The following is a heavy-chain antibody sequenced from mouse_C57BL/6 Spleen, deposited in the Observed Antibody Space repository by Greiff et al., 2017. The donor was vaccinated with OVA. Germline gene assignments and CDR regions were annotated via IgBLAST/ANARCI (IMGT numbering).Heavy chain of an antibody. CDR3: ARGDFTTVVDY. D-gene: IGHD1-1*01. CDR1: GYAFSSYW. Sequence: QVQLQHSGAELVKPGASVKISCKASGYAFSSYWMNWVKQRPGKGLEWIGQIYPGDGDTNYNGKFKGKATLTADKSSSTAYMQLSSLTSEDSAVYFCARGDFTTVVDYWGQGTTLTVSS. CDR2: IYPGDGDT. J-gene: IGHJ2*01. V-gene: IGHV1-80*01.